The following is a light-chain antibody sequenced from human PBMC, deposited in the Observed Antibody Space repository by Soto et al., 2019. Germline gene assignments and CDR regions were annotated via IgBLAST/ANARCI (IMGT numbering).Light chain of an antibody. CDR1: QSLLHSNGYNY. Sequence: DIVMTQSPLSLPVTPGEPASISCRSSQSLLHSNGYNYLDWYLQKPGQSPRLLIYLGSNRASGVPDRFSGSGSGTDFTLKISRVEAEDVGLYYCMHALEVPVTCGQGTRLEIK. CDR3: MHALEVPVT. V-gene: IGKV2-28*01. J-gene: IGKJ5*01. CDR2: LGS.